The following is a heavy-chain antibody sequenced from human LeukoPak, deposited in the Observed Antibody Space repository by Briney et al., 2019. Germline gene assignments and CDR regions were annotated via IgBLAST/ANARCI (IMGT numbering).Heavy chain of an antibody. J-gene: IGHJ4*02. Sequence: SETLSLTCTVSGGSISSSSYYWGWIRQPPGKGLEWIGSIYYSGSTYYNPSLKSRVTISVDTSKNQFSLKLSSVTAADTAVYYCAGGSYWEAGDYWGQGTLVTVSS. CDR2: IYYSGST. CDR3: AGGSYWEAGDY. CDR1: GGSISSSSYY. D-gene: IGHD1-26*01. V-gene: IGHV4-39*07.